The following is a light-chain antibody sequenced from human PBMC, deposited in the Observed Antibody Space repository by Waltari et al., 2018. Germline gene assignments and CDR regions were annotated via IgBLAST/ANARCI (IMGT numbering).Light chain of an antibody. CDR2: GAS. V-gene: IGKV3-15*01. Sequence: EIVMTQSPATLSASPGERATLSCRASQSVSSNLAWYQQKPGQAPRLLIYGASTRATGSPARFSGSGSGTEFTLTISSLQSEDFAVYYCQKYNNWPYTFGQGTKLEIK. J-gene: IGKJ2*01. CDR1: QSVSSN. CDR3: QKYNNWPYT.